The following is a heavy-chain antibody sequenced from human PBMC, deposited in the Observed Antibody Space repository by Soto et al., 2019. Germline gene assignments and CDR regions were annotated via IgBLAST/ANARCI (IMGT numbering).Heavy chain of an antibody. CDR3: ARIAYCISTNCHRFFDY. Sequence: QVQLVQSGAEVKKPGSSVKVSCKASGGTFTNYAISWVRQAPGQGLEWMGGFIPIFNTTNYAQNFQGRVTVTADESTSTAYMELTSLRSEDTAVYYCARIAYCISTNCHRFFDYWGQGTLVTVSS. J-gene: IGHJ4*02. CDR2: FIPIFNTT. V-gene: IGHV1-69*12. CDR1: GGTFTNYA. D-gene: IGHD2-2*01.